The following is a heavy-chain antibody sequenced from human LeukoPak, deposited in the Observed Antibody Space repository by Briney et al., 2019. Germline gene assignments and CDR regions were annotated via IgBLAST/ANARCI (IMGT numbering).Heavy chain of an antibody. Sequence: PGRSLRLSCAASGFTFSSYGMHWVRQAPGKGLEWVAVIWYDGSNKYYADSVKGRFTISRDNSKNTLYLQMNSLRAEDTAVYYCASGAGSGITIFGVAISNPDYWGQGTLVTVPS. J-gene: IGHJ4*02. D-gene: IGHD3-3*01. CDR2: IWYDGSNK. CDR3: ASGAGSGITIFGVAISNPDY. CDR1: GFTFSSYG. V-gene: IGHV3-33*01.